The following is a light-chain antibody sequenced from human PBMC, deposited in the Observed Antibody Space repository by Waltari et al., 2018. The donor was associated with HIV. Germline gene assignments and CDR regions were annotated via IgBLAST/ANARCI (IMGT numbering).Light chain of an antibody. V-gene: IGLV3-27*01. CDR2: KDS. CDR3: YSAADNSGL. Sequence: SYELTQPSSVSVSPGQIARITCSGDLLAKKKYVRWFQQKPGQAPWLGMYKDSERPAGIPARLSGSSSGTTVTLTIGGAQVDDEADYYCYSAADNSGLFGGWTRLTVL. CDR1: LLAKKKY. J-gene: IGLJ3*02.